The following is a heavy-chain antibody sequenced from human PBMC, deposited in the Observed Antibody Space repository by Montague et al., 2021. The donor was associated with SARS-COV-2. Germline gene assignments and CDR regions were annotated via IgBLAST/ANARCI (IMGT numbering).Heavy chain of an antibody. Sequence: SETLSLTCTVSGGSVISDTYFWGWIRQPPGKGLEWIAYIYDSDTTNNXPSFWSRVSMSSDRSKNQFSLKLTSVTPADTAVYYCARAANILSGFYNHPFEYWGQGILVTVSS. CDR3: ARAANILSGFYNHPFEY. V-gene: IGHV4-61*01. D-gene: IGHD3-9*01. J-gene: IGHJ4*02. CDR2: IYDSDTT. CDR1: GGSVISDTYF.